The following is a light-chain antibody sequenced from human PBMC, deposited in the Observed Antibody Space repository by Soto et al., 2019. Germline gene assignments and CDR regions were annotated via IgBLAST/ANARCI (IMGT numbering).Light chain of an antibody. J-gene: IGLJ2*01. CDR3: QTWGSGIVV. CDR2: LNTDGSH. Sequence: QSVLTQSPSASASLGASVKLTCTLSSGHSNYAIAWHEQQSEKGPRYLMNLNTDGSHSKGDGIPDRFSGSSSGAERYLPISSLQSEDEADYYCQTWGSGIVVFGGGTKLTVL. V-gene: IGLV4-69*01. CDR1: SGHSNYA.